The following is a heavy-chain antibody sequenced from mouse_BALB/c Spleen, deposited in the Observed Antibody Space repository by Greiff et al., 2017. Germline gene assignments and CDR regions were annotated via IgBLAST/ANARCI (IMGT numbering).Heavy chain of an antibody. D-gene: IGHD4-1*01. CDR2: ISSGSSTI. CDR1: GFTFSSFG. Sequence: EVMLVESGGGLVQPGGSRKLSCAASGFTFSSFGMHWVRQAPEKGLEWVAYISSGSSTIYYADTVKGRFTISRDNPKNTLFLQMTSLRSEDTAMYYCARGTGKTFAYWGQGTLVTVSA. CDR3: ARGTGKTFAY. J-gene: IGHJ3*01. V-gene: IGHV5-17*02.